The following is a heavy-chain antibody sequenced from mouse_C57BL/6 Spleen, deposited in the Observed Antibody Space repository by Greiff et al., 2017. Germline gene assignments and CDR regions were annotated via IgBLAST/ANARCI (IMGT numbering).Heavy chain of an antibody. Sequence: VQLQQSGPELVKPGASVKISCKASGYAFSSSWMNWVKQRPGKGLEWIGRIYPGDGDTNYNGKFKGKATLTADKSSSTAYMQLSSLTSEDSAVYFCARSKLRPPYAMDYWGQGTSVTVSS. J-gene: IGHJ4*01. V-gene: IGHV1-82*01. CDR1: GYAFSSSW. D-gene: IGHD3-2*02. CDR3: ARSKLRPPYAMDY. CDR2: IYPGDGDT.